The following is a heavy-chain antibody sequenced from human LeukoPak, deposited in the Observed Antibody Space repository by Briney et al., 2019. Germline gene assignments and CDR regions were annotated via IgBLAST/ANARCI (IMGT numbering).Heavy chain of an antibody. CDR1: GGSISSYY. Sequence: PSETLSLTCTVSGGSISSYYWSWIRQPPGKGLEWIGYIYYSGSTNYNPSLKSRVTISVDTSKNQFSLKLSSVPAADTAVYYCARGAYSNYDHYYYYYYYMDVWGKGTTVTVSS. CDR3: ARGAYSNYDHYYYYYYYMDV. D-gene: IGHD4-11*01. J-gene: IGHJ6*03. V-gene: IGHV4-59*01. CDR2: IYYSGST.